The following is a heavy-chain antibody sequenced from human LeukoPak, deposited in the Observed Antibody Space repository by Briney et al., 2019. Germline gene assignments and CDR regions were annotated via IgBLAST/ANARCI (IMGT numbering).Heavy chain of an antibody. D-gene: IGHD6-19*01. Sequence: ASVKVSCKASGGTFSSYAISWVRQAPGQGLEWMGGIIPIFGTANYAQKFQGRVTITADESTSTAYMELSSLRSEDTAVYYCARPGVSSGWSRFDYWGQGTLVTVSS. V-gene: IGHV1-69*13. CDR3: ARPGVSSGWSRFDY. J-gene: IGHJ4*02. CDR1: GGTFSSYA. CDR2: IIPIFGTA.